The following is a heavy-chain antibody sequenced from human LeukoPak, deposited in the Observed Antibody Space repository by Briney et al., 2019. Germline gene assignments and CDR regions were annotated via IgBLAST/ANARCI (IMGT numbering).Heavy chain of an antibody. J-gene: IGHJ4*02. CDR1: GFTFTSYA. D-gene: IGHD3-22*01. CDR3: ARNYYDSSAYYYFDY. V-gene: IGHV3-21*05. CDR2: ISPSGSYT. Sequence: GGSLRLSCAASGFTFTSYAMSWVRKAPGKGLEWVSYISPSGSYTNYADSVKGRFTISRDKAKSSLFLQMNSLRAEDTAVYYCARNYYDSSAYYYFDYWGQGTLVTVSS.